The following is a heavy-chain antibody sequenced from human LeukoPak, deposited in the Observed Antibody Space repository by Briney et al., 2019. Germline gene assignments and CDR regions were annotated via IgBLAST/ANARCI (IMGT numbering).Heavy chain of an antibody. CDR2: ISTSGGST. CDR3: AIVAAASDY. J-gene: IGHJ4*02. CDR1: GFTLSSYA. D-gene: IGHD6-19*01. V-gene: IGHV3-23*01. Sequence: GGSLRLSCAASGFTLSSYAMSWVRQAPGKGLEWASSISTSGGSTNYADSVKGRFTISRDNAKNSLYLQMNSLRAEDTAVYYCAIVAAASDYWGQGTLVTVSS.